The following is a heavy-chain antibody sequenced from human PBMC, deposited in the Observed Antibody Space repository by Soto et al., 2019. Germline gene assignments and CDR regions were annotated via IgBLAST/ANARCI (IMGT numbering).Heavy chain of an antibody. V-gene: IGHV1-18*01. J-gene: IGHJ4*01. Sequence: QVQMVQSGPEVKIPGASVKVSCKTSGNTFTAYGPTWLRQAPGKRPEWMGRVGTANNNTNYAEKFQGRVTMTTDTSTATTYMELRSIRSDDTAGYYCARELNTDSSDYYSFAYWGHGALVTGSS. CDR3: ARELNTDSSDYYSFAY. D-gene: IGHD3-22*01. CDR1: GNTFTAYG. CDR2: VGTANNNT.